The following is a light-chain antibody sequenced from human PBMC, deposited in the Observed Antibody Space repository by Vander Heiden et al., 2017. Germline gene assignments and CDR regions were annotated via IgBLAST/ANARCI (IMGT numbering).Light chain of an antibody. CDR3: QVWDNGSVV. V-gene: IGLV3-9*01. J-gene: IGLJ3*02. CDR1: NIGSKN. CDR2: RDS. Sequence: SYDLTQALSVSVALGQTARITCGGKNIGSKNVHWYQQKPGQAPALVIYRDSNRPSGIPERLSGSNSGNTATLTISSAQVGDEADYFCQVWDNGSVVFGGGTKLTVL.